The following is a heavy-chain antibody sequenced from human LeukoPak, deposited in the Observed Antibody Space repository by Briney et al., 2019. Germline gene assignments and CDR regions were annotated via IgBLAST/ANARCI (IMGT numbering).Heavy chain of an antibody. D-gene: IGHD5-24*01. CDR1: GGSISSSSYF. CDR2: IYYSGST. J-gene: IGHJ5*02. Sequence: SETLSLTCTVSGGSISSSSYFWGWIRQPPGKGLEWIGTIYYSGSTYYNPSLKSRVTISVDSSKNQFSLRLSSVTAADTAVYYCARESLTWLQSRTSWFDPWGQGTLVTVSS. CDR3: ARESLTWLQSRTSWFDP. V-gene: IGHV4-39*07.